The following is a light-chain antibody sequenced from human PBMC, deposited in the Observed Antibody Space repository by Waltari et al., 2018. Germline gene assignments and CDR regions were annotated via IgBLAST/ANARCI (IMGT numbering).Light chain of an antibody. Sequence: DIQLDQSPSSLSASVGDRDTHHCLATQDITTSLSWFQQKPGEPPQLLISDASTLQPGVPSRFTGTGSETAFSFTITGLQPEDSATYYCQHDHIRPYTFGRGTKLEIK. CDR2: DAS. CDR1: QDITTS. CDR3: QHDHIRPYT. J-gene: IGKJ2*01. V-gene: IGKV1-33*01.